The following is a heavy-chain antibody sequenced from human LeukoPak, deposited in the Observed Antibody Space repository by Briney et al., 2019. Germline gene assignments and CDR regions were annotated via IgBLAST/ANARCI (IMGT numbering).Heavy chain of an antibody. CDR3: ARDGATMVRGVIEGDAFDI. CDR2: ISSSSSYI. Sequence: GGSLRLSCAASGFTFSSYSMNWVRQAPGKGLEWVSSISSSSSYIYYADSVKGRFTISRDNAKNSLYLQMNSLRAEDTAVYYCARDGATMVRGVIEGDAFDIWGQGTMVTVSP. D-gene: IGHD3-10*01. V-gene: IGHV3-21*01. J-gene: IGHJ3*02. CDR1: GFTFSSYS.